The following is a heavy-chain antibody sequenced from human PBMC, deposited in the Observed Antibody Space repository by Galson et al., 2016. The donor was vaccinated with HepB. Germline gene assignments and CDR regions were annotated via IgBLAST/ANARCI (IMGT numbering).Heavy chain of an antibody. D-gene: IGHD3-3*01. CDR1: GFTSDSYA. J-gene: IGHJ4*02. CDR3: AKDLNYDFWSGFWD. V-gene: IGHV3-23*01. Sequence: SLRLSCAASGFTSDSYAMSWVRQAPGKGLEWVSSISAGDAGTYYADSVKGRFTVSRDNSKNTLYLQMNSLRAEDTAVYYCAKDLNYDFWSGFWDWGQGTLVTVSS. CDR2: ISAGDAGT.